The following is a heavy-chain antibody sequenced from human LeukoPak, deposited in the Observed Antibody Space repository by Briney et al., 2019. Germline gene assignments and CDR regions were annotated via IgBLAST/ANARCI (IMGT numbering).Heavy chain of an antibody. CDR2: IIPIFGTA. CDR3: AIVSGVYGSGSYVLDY. Sequence: ASVKVSCKASGGTFSSYAISWVRQAPGQGLGWMGGIIPIFGTANYAQKFQGRVTITADESTSTAYMELSSLRSEDTAVYYCAIVSGVYGSGSYVLDYWGQGTLVTVSS. CDR1: GGTFSSYA. J-gene: IGHJ4*02. V-gene: IGHV1-69*13. D-gene: IGHD3-10*01.